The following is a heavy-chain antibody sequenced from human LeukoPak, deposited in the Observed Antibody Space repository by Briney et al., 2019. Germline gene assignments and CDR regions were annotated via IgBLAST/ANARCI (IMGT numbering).Heavy chain of an antibody. CDR2: INPSGGST. Sequence: ASVKVFCKASGYTFTSYYMHWVRQAPGQGLEWMGIINPSGGSTSYAQKFQGRVTMTRDTSTSTVYMELSSLRSEDTAVYYCATGSGSYYKVDVWGKGTTVTVSS. V-gene: IGHV1-46*01. CDR1: GYTFTSYY. CDR3: ATGSGSYYKVDV. D-gene: IGHD3-10*01. J-gene: IGHJ6*04.